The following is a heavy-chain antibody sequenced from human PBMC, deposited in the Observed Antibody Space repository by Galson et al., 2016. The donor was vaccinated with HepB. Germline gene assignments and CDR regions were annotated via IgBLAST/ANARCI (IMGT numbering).Heavy chain of an antibody. J-gene: IGHJ5*02. CDR1: GYTFTGYF. D-gene: IGHD3-10*01. V-gene: IGHV1-2*06. CDR3: ARPSHYYGSGSQASFDP. CDR2: INPNRGTA. Sequence: SVKVSCKASGYTFTGYFIHWVRRAPGQGLEWMGRINPNRGTANYALKFQGRVTLTRDTSLSTAYLELSSLTFADTAVYYCARPSHYYGSGSQASFDPWGQGTPVTVSS.